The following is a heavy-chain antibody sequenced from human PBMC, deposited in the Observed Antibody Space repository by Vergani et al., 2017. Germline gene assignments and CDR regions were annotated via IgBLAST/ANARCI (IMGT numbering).Heavy chain of an antibody. V-gene: IGHV3-23*01. Sequence: EVQLLESGGGLVQPGGSLRLSCAASGFTFSSYAMSWVRQAPGKGLEWVSAISGSGGSTYYADSVKGRVTISRDNSKNTLYLQMNSLRAEDTAVYYCARESAGGCSSTSCRPSIGADEYYYYYYMDVWGKGTTVTVSS. J-gene: IGHJ6*03. CDR3: ARESAGGCSSTSCRPSIGADEYYYYYYMDV. CDR1: GFTFSSYA. D-gene: IGHD2-2*01. CDR2: ISGSGGST.